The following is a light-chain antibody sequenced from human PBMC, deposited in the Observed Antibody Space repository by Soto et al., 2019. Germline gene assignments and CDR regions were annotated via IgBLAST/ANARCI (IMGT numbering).Light chain of an antibody. Sequence: QSLLTQPPSVSGARGQRFTISCTGSISNIGAGYDVHWYQQLPGTAPKLLIYGNSNRPSGVPDRFSGSKYGTSASLAITGLQAEDEADYYCQSYDSSLSGYVFGTGTKVTVL. CDR1: ISNIGAGYD. CDR2: GNS. CDR3: QSYDSSLSGYV. V-gene: IGLV1-40*01. J-gene: IGLJ1*01.